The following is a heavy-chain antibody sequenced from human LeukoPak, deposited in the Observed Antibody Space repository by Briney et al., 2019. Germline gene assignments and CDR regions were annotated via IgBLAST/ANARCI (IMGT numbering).Heavy chain of an antibody. D-gene: IGHD3-3*01. V-gene: IGHV3-23*01. CDR1: GFTFSSYA. CDR2: ISGSGGST. CDR3: AKTGETTIFGVVIIGRGFRGFDP. J-gene: IGHJ5*02. Sequence: GGSLRLSCAASGFTFSSYAMSWVRQAPGKGLEWVSAISGSGGSTYYADSVKGRFTISRDNSKNTLCLQMNSLRAEDTAVYYCAKTGETTIFGVVIIGRGFRGFDPWGQGTLVTVSS.